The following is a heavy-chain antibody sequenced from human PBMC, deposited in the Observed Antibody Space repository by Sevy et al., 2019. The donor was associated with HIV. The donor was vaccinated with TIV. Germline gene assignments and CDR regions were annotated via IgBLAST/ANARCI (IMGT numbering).Heavy chain of an antibody. D-gene: IGHD3-22*01. J-gene: IGHJ4*02. CDR3: ARGITMIRGGGYYFDS. CDR2: IIPVFGTT. Sequence: ASLKVSCKTSGATFKNYAISWVRQAPGQGLEWMGGIIPVFGTTDYAQIFQGRVTITADESTSTVYMGLSSLRSEDTAVYYCARGITMIRGGGYYFDSWGQGVLVTVS. V-gene: IGHV1-69*13. CDR1: GATFKNYA.